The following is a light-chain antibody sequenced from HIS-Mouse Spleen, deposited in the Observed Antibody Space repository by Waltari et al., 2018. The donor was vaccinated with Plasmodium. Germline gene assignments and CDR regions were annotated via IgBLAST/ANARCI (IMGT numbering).Light chain of an antibody. CDR2: EGS. V-gene: IGLV2-23*01. CDR3: CSYAGSRMV. CDR1: SSAVGRYNL. J-gene: IGLJ2*01. Sequence: QSALTQPASVSGSPGQSITLSCTVTSSAVGRYNLVSWYQQHPGKAPKLMIYEGSKRPSGVSNRFSGSKSGNTASLTISGLQAEDEADYYCCSYAGSRMVFGGGTKLTVL.